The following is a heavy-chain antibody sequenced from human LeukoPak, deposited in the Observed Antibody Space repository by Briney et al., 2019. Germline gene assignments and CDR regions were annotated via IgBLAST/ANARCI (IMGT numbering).Heavy chain of an antibody. D-gene: IGHD4-23*01. Sequence: GASVKVSCKASGYTFTGYYMHWVRQAPGQGLEWMGWINPNSGGTNYAQKFQGRVTMTRDTSISTAYMELSRLRSDDTAVYYCARYGGNFGGYYMDDWGKGTTVTVSS. CDR1: GYTFTGYY. V-gene: IGHV1-2*02. CDR2: INPNSGGT. CDR3: ARYGGNFGGYYMDD. J-gene: IGHJ6*03.